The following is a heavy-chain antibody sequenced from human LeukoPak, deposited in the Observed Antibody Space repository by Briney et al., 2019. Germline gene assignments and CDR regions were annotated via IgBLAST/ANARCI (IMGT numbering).Heavy chain of an antibody. CDR1: GFTFSSYA. J-gene: IGHJ4*02. Sequence: PGGSLRLSCAASGFTFSSYAMSWVRQAPGKGLEWVSAISGSGGSTYYADSVKGRFTISRDNAKNTLYLQMNSLRAEDTAVYYCARDLDGSGSYDCWGQGTLVTVSS. CDR2: ISGSGGST. V-gene: IGHV3-23*01. CDR3: ARDLDGSGSYDC. D-gene: IGHD3-10*01.